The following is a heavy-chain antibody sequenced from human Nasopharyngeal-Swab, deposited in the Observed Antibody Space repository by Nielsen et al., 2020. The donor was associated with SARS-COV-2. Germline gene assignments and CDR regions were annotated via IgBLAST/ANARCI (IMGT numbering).Heavy chain of an antibody. CDR2: ISGSGGST. V-gene: IGHV3-23*01. D-gene: IGHD4-11*01. CDR3: AKDRRMYSNYYSSFDY. Sequence: GESLKISCAASGFTFSSYAMSWVRQAPGKGLEWASAISGSGGSTYYADSVKGRFTISRDNSKNTLYLQMNSLRAEDTAVYYCAKDRRMYSNYYSSFDYWGQGTLVTVSS. J-gene: IGHJ4*02. CDR1: GFTFSSYA.